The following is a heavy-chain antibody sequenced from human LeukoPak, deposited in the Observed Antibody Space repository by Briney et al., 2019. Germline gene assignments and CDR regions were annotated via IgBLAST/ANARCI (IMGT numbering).Heavy chain of an antibody. D-gene: IGHD3-9*01. V-gene: IGHV4-4*07. CDR3: ARVYYDILTGYLFDY. CDR2: IYTSGST. CDR1: GGSISSYY. Sequence: SETLSLTCTVSGGSISSYYWSWIRQPAGKGLEWIGRIYTSGSTNYSPSLKSRVTMSVDTSKNQFSLKLSSVTAADTAVYYCARVYYDILTGYLFDYWGQGTLVTVSS. J-gene: IGHJ4*02.